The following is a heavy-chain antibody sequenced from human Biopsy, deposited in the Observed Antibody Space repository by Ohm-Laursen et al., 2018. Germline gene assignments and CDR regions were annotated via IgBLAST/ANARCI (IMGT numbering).Heavy chain of an antibody. CDR1: GYTFIGQC. J-gene: IGHJ1*01. V-gene: IGHV1-2*02. D-gene: IGHD2-15*01. CDR2: INPHSGTT. Sequence: ASVKVSCKASGYTFIGQCLHWVRQVPGQGLEWMGWINPHSGTTKFAQDFQGRVTLTRDTSITTAYMELRRLRSEDTAVYYCAKGQDLRGGAEYFQHWGQGALVTVSS. CDR3: AKGQDLRGGAEYFQH.